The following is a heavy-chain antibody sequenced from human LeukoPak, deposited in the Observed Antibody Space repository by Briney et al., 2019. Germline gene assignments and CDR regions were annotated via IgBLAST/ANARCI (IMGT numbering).Heavy chain of an antibody. D-gene: IGHD2-8*01. CDR2: ISGSGGST. J-gene: IGHJ4*02. CDR1: GFTFSSYA. Sequence: GGSLRLSCAASGFTFSSYAMSWVRQAPGKGLEWVSAISGSGGSTYYADSVKGRFTISRDNSKNTLYLQMNSLRAEDTAVYYCAKGDVLMVYAIHYFDYWGQGTLVTVSS. V-gene: IGHV3-23*01. CDR3: AKGDVLMVYAIHYFDY.